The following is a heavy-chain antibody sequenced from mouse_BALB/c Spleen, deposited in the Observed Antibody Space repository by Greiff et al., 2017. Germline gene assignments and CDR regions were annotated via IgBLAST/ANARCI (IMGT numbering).Heavy chain of an antibody. CDR3: ASYYDYVEADYAMDY. J-gene: IGHJ4*01. Sequence: QVQLQQSGPGLVQPSQSLSITCTVSGFSLTSYGVHWVRQSPGKGLEWLGVIWSGGSTDYNAAFISRLSISKDNSKSQVFFKMNSLQANDTAIYYCASYYDYVEADYAMDYWGQGTSVTVSS. CDR1: GFSLTSYG. CDR2: IWSGGST. D-gene: IGHD2-4*01. V-gene: IGHV2-2*02.